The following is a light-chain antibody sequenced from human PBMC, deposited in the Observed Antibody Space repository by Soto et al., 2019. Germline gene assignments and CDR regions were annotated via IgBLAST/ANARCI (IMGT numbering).Light chain of an antibody. CDR3: QQYGSSGT. Sequence: EILVTQSPGTLSLSPGDRATLSGRASQSVSNNYLAWYQQKHGQARSLLIYGASNRATGIPDRFSGSGSGTYFTLTISRLEPEDFAVYYCQQYGSSGTFGQGTKVEIK. J-gene: IGKJ1*01. CDR1: QSVSNNY. CDR2: GAS. V-gene: IGKV3-20*01.